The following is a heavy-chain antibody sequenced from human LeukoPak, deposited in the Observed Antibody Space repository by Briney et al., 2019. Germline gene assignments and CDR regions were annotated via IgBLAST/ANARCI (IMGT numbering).Heavy chain of an antibody. J-gene: IGHJ6*03. D-gene: IGHD6-13*01. CDR2: INWNGGST. V-gene: IGHV3-20*04. CDR1: GFTFDDYG. Sequence: GGSLRLSCAASGFTFDDYGMSWVRQAPGKGLEWVSGINWNGGSTGYADSVKGRFTISRDNAKNSLYLQMNSLRAEDTAVYYCARDFDGIASYYYYYMDVWGKGTTVTVSS. CDR3: ARDFDGIASYYYYYMDV.